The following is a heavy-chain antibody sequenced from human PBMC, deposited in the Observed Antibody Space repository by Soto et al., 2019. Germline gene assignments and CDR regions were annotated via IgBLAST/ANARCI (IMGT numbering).Heavy chain of an antibody. J-gene: IGHJ4*02. CDR3: ARLPSRHLVDY. V-gene: IGHV4-39*01. CDR2: MYYGVST. D-gene: IGHD3-3*02. Sequence: SETLSLTCTASGSSISSSGYYWGWIRHPPGKGLEWIGSMYYGVSTYYNPSLKSRVTVSVDASKNQFSLNLSSVTAADTAVYYCARLPSRHLVDYWGQGTLVTVS. CDR1: GSSISSSGYY.